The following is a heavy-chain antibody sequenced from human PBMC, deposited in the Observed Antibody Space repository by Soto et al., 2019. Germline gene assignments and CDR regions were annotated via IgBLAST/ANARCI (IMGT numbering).Heavy chain of an antibody. J-gene: IGHJ2*01. D-gene: IGHD6-25*01. V-gene: IGHV1-18*01. CDR1: GYSFTDYG. CDR3: ARGGYSTSSRRQWYSDL. Sequence: QVQLVQSEAEVKKPGASVKVSCQASGYSFTDYGISWVRQAPGQGLEWMAWISGYHGNLKYAEKFQDRATVTRDTSTSTAYFELSSLRSDDTAVYYCARGGYSTSSRRQWYSDLWGRGTLLTVSS. CDR2: ISGYHGNL.